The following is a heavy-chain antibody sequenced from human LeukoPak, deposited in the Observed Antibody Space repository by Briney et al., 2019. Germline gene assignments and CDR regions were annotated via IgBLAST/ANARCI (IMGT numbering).Heavy chain of an antibody. D-gene: IGHD3-22*01. V-gene: IGHV3-7*03. CDR2: IKQDGSEK. Sequence: HPGGSLRLSCAASGFTFSSYWMNWVRQAPGKGLEWVANIKQDGSEKYYVDSVKGRFTISRDNSKNTLYLQMNSLRAEDTAVYYCARGHYYDSSGYYSGFDYWGQGTLVTVSS. CDR1: GFTFSSYW. J-gene: IGHJ4*02. CDR3: ARGHYYDSSGYYSGFDY.